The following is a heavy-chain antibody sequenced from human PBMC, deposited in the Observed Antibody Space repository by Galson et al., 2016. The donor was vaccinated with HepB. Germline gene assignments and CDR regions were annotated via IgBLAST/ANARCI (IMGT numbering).Heavy chain of an antibody. D-gene: IGHD1-14*01. CDR1: GFTFNSYA. V-gene: IGHV3-23*01. J-gene: IGHJ4*02. Sequence: SLRLSCAGSGFTFNSYAMNWVRQAPGKGLEWISLISDNGHATYYADPVRGRFSIARDNSKNTLYLQMNSLRADDTAVYYGAKCPPGTRGSLDSWGQGTLVTVSS. CDR3: AKCPPGTRGSLDS. CDR2: ISDNGHAT.